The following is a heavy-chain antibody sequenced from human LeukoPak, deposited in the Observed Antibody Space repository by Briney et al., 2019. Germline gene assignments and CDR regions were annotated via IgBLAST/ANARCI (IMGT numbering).Heavy chain of an antibody. J-gene: IGHJ4*02. Sequence: GGSLRLSCAASGFTFSSYAMHWVRQAPGKGLEWVAVISYDVSNKYYADSVKGRFTISRDNSKNTLYLQMNSLRAEDTAVYYCVGFTEHHYADYGGTGGQGTLVTVSS. CDR2: ISYDVSNK. V-gene: IGHV3-30-3*01. CDR3: VGFTEHHYADYGGT. CDR1: GFTFSSYA. D-gene: IGHD4-17*01.